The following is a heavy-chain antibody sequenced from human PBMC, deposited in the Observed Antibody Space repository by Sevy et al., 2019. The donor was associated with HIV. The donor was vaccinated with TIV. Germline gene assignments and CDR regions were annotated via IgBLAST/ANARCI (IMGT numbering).Heavy chain of an antibody. V-gene: IGHV3-30*04. CDR1: GFTFADHA. Sequence: GGSLRLSRAASGFTFADHAFHWVRQAPGKGLEWVAIISFDGRNKRLAESVKGRFTISRDGSKNTVYLQMTSLRPEDTAVYYWARDHCTDGACFRSGYFDYWGQGTLVTVSS. J-gene: IGHJ4*02. CDR2: ISFDGRNK. CDR3: ARDHCTDGACFRSGYFDY. D-gene: IGHD2-8*01.